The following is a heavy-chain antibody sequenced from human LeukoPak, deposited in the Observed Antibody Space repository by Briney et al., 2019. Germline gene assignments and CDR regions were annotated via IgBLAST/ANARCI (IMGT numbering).Heavy chain of an antibody. CDR1: GGSISSYY. V-gene: IGHV4-4*08. CDR2: IYSTGST. D-gene: IGHD6-19*01. J-gene: IGHJ4*02. CDR3: ARERSSGWGVDY. Sequence: SETLSLTCTVAGGSISSYYWNWIRQLPGMGLEWIGYIYSTGSTNYNPSLRGRVIISLDTSKNQFSLELRSVTAADTALYYCARERSSGWGVDYWGQGTLVTVSS.